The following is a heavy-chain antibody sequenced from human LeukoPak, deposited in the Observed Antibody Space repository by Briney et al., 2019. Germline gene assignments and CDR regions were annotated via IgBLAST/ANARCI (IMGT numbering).Heavy chain of an antibody. CDR3: ARLVWDTTMADGDIDS. J-gene: IGHJ4*02. Sequence: PGGSLRLSCAASGFSVSSKYMSWVRQAPGKGLEWVSVLYTAGDTYYADSVKGRFTISRDNAKNSLYLQMNSLRAEDTAMYYCARLVWDTTMADGDIDSWGQGTLLIVSS. CDR2: LYTAGDT. D-gene: IGHD5-18*01. CDR1: GFSVSSKY. V-gene: IGHV3-53*01.